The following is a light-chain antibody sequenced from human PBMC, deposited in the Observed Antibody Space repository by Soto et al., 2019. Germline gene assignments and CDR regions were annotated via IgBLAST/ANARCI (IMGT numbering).Light chain of an antibody. CDR1: SSDVGGYNY. Sequence: QSVLTQPASVSGSPGQSITISCTGTSSDVGGYNYVSWYQHHPGKAPKLMIYDVSNRPSGVSNRFSGSKPGNTASLIISGLQAEDEADYYCSSYTSSSTLSTYVFGTGTKVTV. V-gene: IGLV2-14*03. CDR2: DVS. CDR3: SSYTSSSTLSTYV. J-gene: IGLJ1*01.